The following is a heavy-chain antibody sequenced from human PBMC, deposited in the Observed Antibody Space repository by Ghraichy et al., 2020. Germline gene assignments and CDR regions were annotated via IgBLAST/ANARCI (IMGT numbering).Heavy chain of an antibody. D-gene: IGHD3-16*01. J-gene: IGHJ4*02. Sequence: GGSLRLSCAASGFSVSSDYMTWVRQAPGKGLEWVSVIHAGGTTYYADSVKGRFSLPRDDSKNTVYLQMNSLRVEDTAVYYCARGATYLDRWGQGTLVTVSS. V-gene: IGHV3-53*01. CDR1: GFSVSSDY. CDR2: IHAGGTT. CDR3: ARGATYLDR.